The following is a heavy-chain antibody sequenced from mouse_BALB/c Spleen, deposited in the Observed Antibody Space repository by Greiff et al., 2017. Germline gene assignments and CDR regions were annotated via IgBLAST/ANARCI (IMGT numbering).Heavy chain of an antibody. D-gene: IGHD2-4*01. CDR2: ISYSGST. Sequence: EVKLQESGPGLVKPSQTLSLTCSVTGDSITSGYWNWIRKFPGNKLEYMGYISYSGSTYYNPSLKSRISITRDTSKNQYYLQLNSVTTEDTATYYCARYDYDDGPFAYWGQGTLVTVSA. J-gene: IGHJ3*01. V-gene: IGHV3-8*02. CDR1: GDSITSGY. CDR3: ARYDYDDGPFAY.